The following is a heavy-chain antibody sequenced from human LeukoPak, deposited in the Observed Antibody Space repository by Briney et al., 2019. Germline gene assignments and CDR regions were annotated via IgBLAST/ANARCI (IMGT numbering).Heavy chain of an antibody. V-gene: IGHV4-59*08. CDR1: GGSISSYY. D-gene: IGHD6-25*01. CDR2: IYYSGST. Sequence: SETLSLTCTVSGGSISSYYWSWIRQPPGKGLEWIGYIYYSGSTYYNPSLKSRVTISVDTSKNQFSLKLSSVTAADAAVYYCARHEAGYWGQGTLVTVSS. J-gene: IGHJ4*02. CDR3: ARHEAGY.